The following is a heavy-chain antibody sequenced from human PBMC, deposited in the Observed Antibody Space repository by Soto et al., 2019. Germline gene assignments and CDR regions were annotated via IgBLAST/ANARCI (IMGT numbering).Heavy chain of an antibody. Sequence: QVQLVQSGAEVKKPGSSVKVSCKASGGTFSSYAISWVRQAPGQGLEWMGGIIPIFGTANYAQKFQGRVTNTAHESTSTAYMELSSLSSEDTAVYYCASDRNYGDFNWFAPWRPGTLVTVSS. V-gene: IGHV1-69*12. D-gene: IGHD4-17*01. CDR2: IIPIFGTA. J-gene: IGHJ5*02. CDR3: ASDRNYGDFNWFAP. CDR1: GGTFSSYA.